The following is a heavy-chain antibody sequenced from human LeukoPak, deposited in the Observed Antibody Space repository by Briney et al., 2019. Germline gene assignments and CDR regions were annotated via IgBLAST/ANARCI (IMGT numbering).Heavy chain of an antibody. CDR1: GGSISSYY. V-gene: IGHV4-59*08. CDR2: IYYSGIT. D-gene: IGHD3-10*01. J-gene: IGHJ4*02. CDR3: ARHPRATWLGPRFDY. Sequence: SETLSLTCTVSGGSISSYYWSWIRQPPGKGLEYIGYIYYSGITNYNPSLKSRVTISVDTSKNQFSLKLSSVTAADTAVYYCARHPRATWLGPRFDYWGQGTLVTVSS.